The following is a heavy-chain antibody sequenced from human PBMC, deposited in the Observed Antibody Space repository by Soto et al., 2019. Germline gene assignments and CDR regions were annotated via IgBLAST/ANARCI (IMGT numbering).Heavy chain of an antibody. Sequence: SETLSLTYTVSGGSISSYYWSWIRQPPGKGLEWIGYIYYSGSTNYNPSLKSRVTISVDTSKNQFSLKLSSVTAADTAVYYCARDPYPKYWGQGTLVTVSS. CDR3: ARDPYPKY. J-gene: IGHJ4*02. V-gene: IGHV4-59*01. CDR2: IYYSGST. CDR1: GGSISSYY.